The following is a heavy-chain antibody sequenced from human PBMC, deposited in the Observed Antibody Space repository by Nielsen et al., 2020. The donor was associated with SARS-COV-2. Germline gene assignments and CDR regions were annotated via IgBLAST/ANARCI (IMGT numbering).Heavy chain of an antibody. CDR1: GGTFSSYA. D-gene: IGHD6-13*01. Sequence: SVKVSCKASGGTFSSYAISWVRQAPGQGLEWMGGIIPIFGTANYAQKFQGRVTITADKSTNTAYMELSRLRSDDTAVYYCARVAAAGTYYYYYYMDVWGKGTTVTVSS. CDR3: ARVAAAGTYYYYYYMDV. CDR2: IIPIFGTA. V-gene: IGHV1-69*06. J-gene: IGHJ6*03.